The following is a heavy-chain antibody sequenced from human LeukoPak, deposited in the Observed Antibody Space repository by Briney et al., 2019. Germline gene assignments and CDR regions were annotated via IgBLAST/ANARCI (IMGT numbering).Heavy chain of an antibody. CDR3: ATYMQRGAFDY. J-gene: IGHJ4*02. V-gene: IGHV3-23*01. CDR1: GFTFNSYS. Sequence: PGGSLRLSCAASGFTFNSYSMKWVRQAPGKGLQWVAVIDSSGGDIHYADSVEGRFTISRDNSKHTLYLQMTSLRADDTAVYYCATYMQRGAFDYWGQGTLVTVSS. D-gene: IGHD4/OR15-4a*01. CDR2: IDSSGGDI.